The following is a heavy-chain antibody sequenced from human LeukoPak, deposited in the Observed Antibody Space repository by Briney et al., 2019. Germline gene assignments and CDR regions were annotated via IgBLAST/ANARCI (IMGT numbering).Heavy chain of an antibody. J-gene: IGHJ4*02. CDR3: ARVSSLMGAHFDY. D-gene: IGHD3-16*01. Sequence: ASVKVSCKASGYTFTSYAMHWVRQAPGQGLEWMGWINAGNGNTKYSQKFQGRVTITRDTSASTAYMELSSLRSEDTAVYYCARVSSLMGAHFDYWGQGTLVTVSS. CDR2: INAGNGNT. V-gene: IGHV1-3*01. CDR1: GYTFTSYA.